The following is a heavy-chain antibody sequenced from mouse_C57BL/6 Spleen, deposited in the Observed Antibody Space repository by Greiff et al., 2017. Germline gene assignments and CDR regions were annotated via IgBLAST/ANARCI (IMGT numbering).Heavy chain of an antibody. D-gene: IGHD1-1*01. CDR1: GFTFTDYY. J-gene: IGHJ2*01. CDR3: ARSYGSSLDY. CDR2: IRNKANGYTT. Sequence: EVQLVESGGGLVQPGGSLSLSCAASGFTFTDYYMSWVRQPPGKALEWLGFIRNKANGYTTEYSASVKGRFTISRDNSQSILYLQMNALRAEDSATYYCARSYGSSLDYWGQGTTLTVSA. V-gene: IGHV7-3*01.